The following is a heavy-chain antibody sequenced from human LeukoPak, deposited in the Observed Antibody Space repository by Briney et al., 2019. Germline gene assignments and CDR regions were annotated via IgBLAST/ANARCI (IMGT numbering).Heavy chain of an antibody. D-gene: IGHD5-24*01. CDR2: IYYSGST. Sequence: SETLSLTCTVSGGSISSSSYYWGWIRQPPGKGLEWIGSIYYSGSTYYNPSLKSRVTISVDTSKNQFSLKLSSVTAADTAVYYCARATVEMATKNDYYFDYWGQGTLVTVSS. J-gene: IGHJ4*02. CDR3: ARATVEMATKNDYYFDY. V-gene: IGHV4-39*07. CDR1: GGSISSSSYY.